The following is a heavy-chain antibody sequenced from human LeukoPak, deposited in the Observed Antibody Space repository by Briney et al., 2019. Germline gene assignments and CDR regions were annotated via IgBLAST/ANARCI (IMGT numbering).Heavy chain of an antibody. CDR3: AREVTVTYVDY. J-gene: IGHJ4*02. CDR2: INHSGST. CDR1: GGSFSGYY. Sequence: PSETLSLTCAVYGGSFSGYYWSWIRQPPGKGLEWIGEINHSGSTNYNPSLKSRVTISVDTSKNQFSLKLSSVTAADTAVYYCAREVTVTYVDYWGQGTLVTVSS. V-gene: IGHV4-34*01. D-gene: IGHD4-11*01.